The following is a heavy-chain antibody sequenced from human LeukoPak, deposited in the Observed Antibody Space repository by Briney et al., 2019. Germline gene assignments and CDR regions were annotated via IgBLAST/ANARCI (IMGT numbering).Heavy chain of an antibody. CDR1: GGSFSGYY. Sequence: SETLSLTCAVYGGSFSGYYWSWIRQPPGKGLEWIGEINHSVSTNYNPSLKSRVTISVDTSKNQFSLKLSCVTAADTAVYYCATLVRVAATQGDWFDYWGQGTLVTVSS. V-gene: IGHV4-34*01. CDR3: ATLVRVAATQGDWFDY. D-gene: IGHD2-15*01. CDR2: INHSVST. J-gene: IGHJ4*02.